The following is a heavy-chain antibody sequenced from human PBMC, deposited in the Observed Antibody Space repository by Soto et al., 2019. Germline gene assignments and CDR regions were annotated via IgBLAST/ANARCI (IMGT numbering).Heavy chain of an antibody. V-gene: IGHV3-30*18. J-gene: IGHJ6*02. D-gene: IGHD6-13*01. Sequence: QVQLVESGGGVVQPGRSLRLSCAASGFTFSSYGMHWVRQAPGKGLEWVAVISYDGSNKYYADSVKGRFTISRDNSKNTLYLQMNSLRAEDTAVYYCAKTGMLAAAGGIYYYYGMDVWGQGTTVTVSS. CDR2: ISYDGSNK. CDR3: AKTGMLAAAGGIYYYYGMDV. CDR1: GFTFSSYG.